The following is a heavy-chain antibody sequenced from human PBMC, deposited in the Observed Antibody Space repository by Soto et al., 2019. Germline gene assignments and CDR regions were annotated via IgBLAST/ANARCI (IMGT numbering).Heavy chain of an antibody. J-gene: IGHJ4*02. V-gene: IGHV3-33*01. CDR1: GFTFINYG. Sequence: GWSLRLSCAASGFTFINYGMHWVRQAPGEGLEWMAVIGKDGTNRAHADSVKGRFTISRDNSRNMLYLQMNRLGAEDTAMYYCARDDDLAANGLDFWGQGTLVTVSS. CDR2: IGKDGTNR. CDR3: ARDDDLAANGLDF. D-gene: IGHD6-25*01.